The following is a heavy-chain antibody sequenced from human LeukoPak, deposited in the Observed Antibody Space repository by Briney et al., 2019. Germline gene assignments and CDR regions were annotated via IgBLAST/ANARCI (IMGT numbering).Heavy chain of an antibody. CDR3: AKDGAPPYDSSGYYDLIDY. J-gene: IGHJ4*02. D-gene: IGHD3-22*01. CDR1: GFTVSSNS. V-gene: IGHV3-53*01. Sequence: GGSLRLSCTVSGFTVSSNSMSWVRQAPGKGLEWVSFIYSDNTHYSDSVKGRFTISRDNSKNTLYLQMNSLRAEDTAVYYCAKDGAPPYDSSGYYDLIDYWGQGTLVTVSS. CDR2: IYSDNT.